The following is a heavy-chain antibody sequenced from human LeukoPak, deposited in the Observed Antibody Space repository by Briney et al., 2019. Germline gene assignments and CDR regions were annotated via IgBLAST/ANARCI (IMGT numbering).Heavy chain of an antibody. CDR3: ARDALRFLEWLLYAEDY. CDR1: GGTFSSYA. D-gene: IGHD3-3*01. V-gene: IGHV1-18*01. CDR2: ISAYNGNT. J-gene: IGHJ4*02. Sequence: GASVKVSCKASGGTFSSYAISWVRQAPGQGLEWMGWISAYNGNTNYAQKLQGRVTMTTDTSTSTAYMELRSLRSDDTAVYYCARDALRFLEWLLYAEDYWGQGTLVTVSS.